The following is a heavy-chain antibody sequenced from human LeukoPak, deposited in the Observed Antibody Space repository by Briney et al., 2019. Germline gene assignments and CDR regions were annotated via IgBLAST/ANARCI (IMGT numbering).Heavy chain of an antibody. CDR2: IYYSRST. CDR3: ARVRGSRLDY. D-gene: IGHD6-13*01. Sequence: PSETLSLTCTVSGGSISSSSYYWGWIRQPPGKGLEWIGSIYYSRSTYYNPSLKSRVTISVDTSKNQFSLKLGSVTAADTAVYYCARVRGSRLDYWGQGTLVTVSS. V-gene: IGHV4-39*07. CDR1: GGSISSSSYY. J-gene: IGHJ4*02.